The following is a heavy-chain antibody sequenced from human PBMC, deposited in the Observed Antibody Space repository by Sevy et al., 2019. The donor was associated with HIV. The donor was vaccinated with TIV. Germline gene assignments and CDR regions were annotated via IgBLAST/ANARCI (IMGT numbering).Heavy chain of an antibody. Sequence: GGALRLSCVGSGFSFSDHRMHWVRQAPGKGLEWMAVISYDGRNTKYKADSVKGRFTISRDNSKNTLYLQMNSLRAEDTAIYYCARDRGEILSSAFDYWAQGTLVTVSS. CDR1: GFSFSDHR. CDR2: ISYDGRNTK. CDR3: ARDRGEILSSAFDY. J-gene: IGHJ4*02. D-gene: IGHD3-16*01. V-gene: IGHV3-30*03.